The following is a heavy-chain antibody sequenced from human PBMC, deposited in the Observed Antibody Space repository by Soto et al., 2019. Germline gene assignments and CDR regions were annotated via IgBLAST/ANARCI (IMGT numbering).Heavy chain of an antibody. CDR1: GFTVSNNY. D-gene: IGHD3-16*01. Sequence: GSLRLSCAVSGFTVSNNYMSWVRQAPGKGLEWVSSITVGSSHIYQPNSMKGRFTISRDDAKNSVYLQIDSLRDEDTALYYCSRSPEVGVRGAYWGQGTLVTVSS. J-gene: IGHJ4*02. CDR2: ITVGSSHI. V-gene: IGHV3-21*01. CDR3: SRSPEVGVRGAY.